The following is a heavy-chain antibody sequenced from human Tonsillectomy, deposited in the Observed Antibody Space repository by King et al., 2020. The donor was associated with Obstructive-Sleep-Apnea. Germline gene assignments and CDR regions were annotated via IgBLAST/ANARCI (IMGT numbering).Heavy chain of an antibody. CDR3: ARGSGAAAVNWFDP. CDR2: INHSAST. CDR1: GGSFSDYY. D-gene: IGHD6-13*01. J-gene: IGHJ5*02. V-gene: IGHV4-34*01. Sequence: VQLQQWGAGLLKPSETLSLTCTVYGGSFSDYYWSWIRQPPGKGLEWIGEINHSASTNYNPALNSRDSISVDTSKNHFSLKLNYVTAADTAVYYCARGSGAAAVNWFDPWGQGTLVTVSS.